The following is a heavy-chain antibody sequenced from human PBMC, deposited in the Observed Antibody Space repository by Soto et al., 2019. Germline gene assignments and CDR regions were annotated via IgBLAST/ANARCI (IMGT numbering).Heavy chain of an antibody. Sequence: TGGSLRLSCAASGFTFSSYSMNWVRQAPGKGLEWVSYISSSSSTIYYADSAKGRFTISRDNAKNSLYLQMNSLRAEDTAVYYCAREAVTGKANYFDSWGQGTLVTVSS. J-gene: IGHJ4*02. D-gene: IGHD4-4*01. CDR3: AREAVTGKANYFDS. V-gene: IGHV3-48*01. CDR1: GFTFSSYS. CDR2: ISSSSSTI.